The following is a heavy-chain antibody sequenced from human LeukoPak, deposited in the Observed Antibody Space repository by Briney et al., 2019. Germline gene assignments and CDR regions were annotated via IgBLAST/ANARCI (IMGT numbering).Heavy chain of an antibody. CDR2: IIPIFGTA. J-gene: IGHJ4*02. D-gene: IGHD2-2*01. V-gene: IGHV1-69*05. Sequence: SVKVSCKASGGTFSSYAISWVRQAPGQGLEWMGGIIPIFGTANYAQKFQGRVTITTDESTSTAYMELSSLRSEDTAVYYCATQVVVVPAAPEYYFGYWGQGTLVTVSS. CDR1: GGTFSSYA. CDR3: ATQVVVVPAAPEYYFGY.